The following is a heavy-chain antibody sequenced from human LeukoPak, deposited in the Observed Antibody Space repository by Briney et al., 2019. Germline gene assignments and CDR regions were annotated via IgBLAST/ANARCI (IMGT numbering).Heavy chain of an antibody. Sequence: GASVKVSCKASGYTFTGYYMHWVRQAPGQGLEWMGWINPNSGGTNYAQKFQGRVTMTRDTSISTAYMELSRLRSDDTAVYYCAREEGQLVTFSAFDIWGQGTMVTVSS. J-gene: IGHJ3*02. CDR2: INPNSGGT. D-gene: IGHD6-13*01. CDR1: GYTFTGYY. CDR3: AREEGQLVTFSAFDI. V-gene: IGHV1-2*02.